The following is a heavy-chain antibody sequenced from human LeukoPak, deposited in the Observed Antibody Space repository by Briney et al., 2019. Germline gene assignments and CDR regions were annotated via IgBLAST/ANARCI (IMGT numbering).Heavy chain of an antibody. V-gene: IGHV3-23*01. Sequence: GGSLRLSCAASGFTFSSYAMSWVRQAPGKGLEWVSAISGSGGSTYYADSVKGRFTISRDNSKNTLYLQMNSLRAEDTAVYYCARDNAYGDYYYYGMDVWGQGTTVTVSS. CDR3: ARDNAYGDYYYYGMDV. CDR2: ISGSGGST. J-gene: IGHJ6*02. D-gene: IGHD4-17*01. CDR1: GFTFSSYA.